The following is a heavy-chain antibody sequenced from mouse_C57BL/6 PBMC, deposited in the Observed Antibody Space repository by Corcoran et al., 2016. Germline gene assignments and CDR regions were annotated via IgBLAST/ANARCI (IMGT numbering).Heavy chain of an antibody. CDR3: ARGDYYGSIPYFDV. CDR1: GYTFTTYG. J-gene: IGHJ1*03. D-gene: IGHD1-1*01. CDR2: INTYSGVP. V-gene: IGHV9-3*01. Sequence: QIQLVQSGPELKKPGETVKISCKASGYTFTTYGMSWVKQAPGKGLKWMGWINTYSGVPTYADDFKGRFAFSLETSASTAYLQINNLKNEETATYFCARGDYYGSIPYFDVWGTGTTVTISS.